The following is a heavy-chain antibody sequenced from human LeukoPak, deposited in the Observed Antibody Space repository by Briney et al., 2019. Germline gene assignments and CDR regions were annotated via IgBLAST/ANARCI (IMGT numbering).Heavy chain of an antibody. CDR2: IKQDGSEK. CDR3: ARVGPNYDFWSGYYQGPYYFDY. J-gene: IGHJ4*02. CDR1: GFTFSSYW. V-gene: IGHV3-7*01. Sequence: PGGSLRLSCAASGFTFSSYWMSWARQAPGKGLEWVANIKQDGSEKYYVDSVKGRFTISRDNAKNSLYLQMNSLRAEDTAVYYCARVGPNYDFWSGYYQGPYYFDYWGQGTLVTVSS. D-gene: IGHD3-3*01.